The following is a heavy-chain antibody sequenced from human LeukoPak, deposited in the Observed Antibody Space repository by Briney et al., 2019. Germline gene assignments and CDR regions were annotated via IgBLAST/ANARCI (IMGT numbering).Heavy chain of an antibody. J-gene: IGHJ4*02. CDR1: GGSISRYY. CDR3: ARAGVATITVDY. Sequence: DTLSLTCTVSGGSISRYYWSWIRQPPGKGLVFFGYIYYSVSTNYNPSLKSRVTISVDTSKNQFSLKLSSVTAADTAVYYCARAGVATITVDYWGQGTLVTVSS. CDR2: IYYSVST. D-gene: IGHD5-12*01. V-gene: IGHV4-59*07.